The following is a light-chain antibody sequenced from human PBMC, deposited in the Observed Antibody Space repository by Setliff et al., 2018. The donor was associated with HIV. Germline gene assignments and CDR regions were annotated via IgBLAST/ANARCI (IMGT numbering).Light chain of an antibody. CDR3: QSYDSSLSGYV. V-gene: IGLV1-40*01. CDR2: GNS. CDR1: RSNIGAGYD. Sequence: QSVLTQPPSVSGAPGQRATISCTGSRSNIGAGYDVQWYQQLPGIAPKLVMFGNSNRPSGVPDRFSDSKSGTSASLAISGLQAEDEADYYCQSYDSSLSGYVFGTGTKVTVL. J-gene: IGLJ1*01.